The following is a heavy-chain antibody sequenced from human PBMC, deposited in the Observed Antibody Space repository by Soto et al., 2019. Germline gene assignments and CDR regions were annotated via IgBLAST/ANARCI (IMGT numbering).Heavy chain of an antibody. V-gene: IGHV3-23*01. CDR2: TGGRCRHT. D-gene: IGHD3-10*01. Sequence: EVQLLESGGSLVQPGGSLRLSCVASGFTFSSYTMSWVRQAPGKGLEWGSATGGRCRHTYYADSVKGRFTISRDNSNNTLCLQMNCLRVEDTAVYYCAKDTYGSGSTDGFDCWGQGTTVTVS. CDR3: AKDTYGSGSTDGFDC. J-gene: IGHJ3*01. CDR1: GFTFSSYT.